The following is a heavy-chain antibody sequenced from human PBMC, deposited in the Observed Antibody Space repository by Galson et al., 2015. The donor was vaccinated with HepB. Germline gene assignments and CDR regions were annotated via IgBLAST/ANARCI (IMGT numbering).Heavy chain of an antibody. V-gene: IGHV1-69*13. CDR2: IIPIFGTA. CDR3: ARDRGGSSSPPDAFDI. J-gene: IGHJ3*02. CDR1: GGTFSNYA. D-gene: IGHD6-19*01. Sequence: SVKVSCKASGGTFSNYAISWVRQAPGQGLEWMGGIIPIFGTANYAQKFQGRVTITADVSTRTAYMEVSSLRSEDTAVFYCARDRGGSSSPPDAFDIWGQGTMVTVSS.